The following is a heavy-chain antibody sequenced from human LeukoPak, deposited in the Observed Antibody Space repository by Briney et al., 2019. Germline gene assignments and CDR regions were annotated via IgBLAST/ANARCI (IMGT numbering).Heavy chain of an antibody. V-gene: IGHV3-49*04. J-gene: IGHJ4*02. Sequence: GGSLRLSCTASGFTFGDYAMSWVRQAPGKGLEWVGFIRSKAYGGTTEYAASVKGRFTISRDDSKSIAYLQMNSLKTEDTAVYYCTRVVSGSYYGYFDYWGQGTLVTVSS. CDR1: GFTFGDYA. CDR2: IRSKAYGGTT. D-gene: IGHD1-26*01. CDR3: TRVVSGSYYGYFDY.